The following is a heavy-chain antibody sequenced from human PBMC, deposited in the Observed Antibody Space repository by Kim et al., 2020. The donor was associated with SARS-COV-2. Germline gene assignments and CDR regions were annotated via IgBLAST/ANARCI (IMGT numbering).Heavy chain of an antibody. V-gene: IGHV3-43D*03. CDR3: AKDIQGLTGTTSGYGMDV. D-gene: IGHD1-20*01. Sequence: KGRFTVSRDNSKNSLYLQRNSLRAEDTALYYCAKDIQGLTGTTSGYGMDVWGQGTTVTVSS. J-gene: IGHJ6*02.